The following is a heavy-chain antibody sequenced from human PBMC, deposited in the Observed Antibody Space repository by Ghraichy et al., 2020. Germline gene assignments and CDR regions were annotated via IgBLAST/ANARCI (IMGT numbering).Heavy chain of an antibody. V-gene: IGHV3-7*03. CDR3: VISSPVMTPGY. Sequence: GGSLRLSCAASGLIFSNYWLSWVRQAPGKGLEWVANINHDGSDKYYVDSVKGRFTISRDNAKKTLYLQMNSLRAEDTAVYYCVISSPVMTPGYWGQGTLVTVSS. J-gene: IGHJ4*02. D-gene: IGHD6-13*01. CDR2: INHDGSDK. CDR1: GLIFSNYW.